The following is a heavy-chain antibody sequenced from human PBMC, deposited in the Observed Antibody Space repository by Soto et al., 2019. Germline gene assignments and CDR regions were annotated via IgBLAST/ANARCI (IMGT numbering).Heavy chain of an antibody. V-gene: IGHV1-69*13. D-gene: IGHD2-15*01. Sequence: SVKVSCKASGGTFSSYAIGWVRQAPGQGLEWMGGIIPIFGTANYAQKFQGRVTITADESTSTAYMELSSLRSEDTAVYYCAREGRQVVVAATLGLRWFDPWGQGTLVTVSS. CDR2: IIPIFGTA. CDR3: AREGRQVVVAATLGLRWFDP. J-gene: IGHJ5*02. CDR1: GGTFSSYA.